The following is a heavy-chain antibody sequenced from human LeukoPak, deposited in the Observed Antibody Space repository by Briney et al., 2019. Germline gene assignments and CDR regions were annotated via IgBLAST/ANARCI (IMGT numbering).Heavy chain of an antibody. CDR3: AKAVSLVVVAATRAFDI. CDR1: GFTFTSYA. CDR2: ISGSGGNR. J-gene: IGHJ3*02. D-gene: IGHD2-15*01. Sequence: GGPLRLSCTASGFTFTSYAMSWVRQAPGKGLEWVSTISGSGGNRYYADSVRGRFTISRDNSKNTLYLQMNTLRAEDSAVYYCAKAVSLVVVAATRAFDIWGQGTMVTVSS. V-gene: IGHV3-23*01.